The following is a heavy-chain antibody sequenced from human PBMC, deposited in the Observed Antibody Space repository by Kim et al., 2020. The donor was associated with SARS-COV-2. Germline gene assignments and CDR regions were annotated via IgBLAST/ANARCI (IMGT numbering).Heavy chain of an antibody. Sequence: GGSLRLSCAASGVTFSSYWMSWVRQAPGKGLEWVANIGEEGSPSYYAASVKGRFTISRDNAKNSLYLQMSSLGAEDTAVYYCATDLWRYDYWGQGTLVTVSS. V-gene: IGHV3-7*01. J-gene: IGHJ4*02. CDR3: ATDLWRYDY. CDR2: IGEEGSPS. CDR1: GVTFSSYW. D-gene: IGHD1-26*01.